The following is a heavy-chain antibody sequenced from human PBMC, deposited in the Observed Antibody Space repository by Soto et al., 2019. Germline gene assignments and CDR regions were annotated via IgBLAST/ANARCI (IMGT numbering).Heavy chain of an antibody. CDR3: ARDRITGTTLALFDP. V-gene: IGHV4-59*12. J-gene: IGHJ5*02. CDR2: IYYSGST. CDR1: GGSISSYY. Sequence: PSETLSLTCAVSGGSISSYYWSWIRQPPGKGLEWIGYIYYSGSTNYNPSLKSRVTISVDTSKNQFSLKLSSVTAADTAVYYCARDRITGTTLALFDPCGQGTLVTVSS. D-gene: IGHD1-7*01.